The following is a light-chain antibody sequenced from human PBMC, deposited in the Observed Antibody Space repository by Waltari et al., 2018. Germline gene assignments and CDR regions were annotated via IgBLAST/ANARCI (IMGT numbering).Light chain of an antibody. J-gene: IGLJ3*02. CDR2: STN. CDR3: VLYMGSGIWV. CDR1: PGSVSTGHN. Sequence: QTVVTQEPSFSVSPGGTVTLTCGLSPGSVSTGHNPSWHQQTPGQAPRTLIYSTNPRSSGVPDRFSGSILGNKAALTITGAQADDESDYYCVLYMGSGIWVFGGGTKLTVL. V-gene: IGLV8-61*01.